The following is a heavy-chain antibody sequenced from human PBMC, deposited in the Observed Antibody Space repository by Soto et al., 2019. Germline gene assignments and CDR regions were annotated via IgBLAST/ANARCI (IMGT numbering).Heavy chain of an antibody. Sequence: GGSLRLSCAASGFTFSSYSMNWVRQAPGKGLEWVSSISSSSSYIYYADSVKGRFTISRDNAKNSLYLQMNSLRAEDTAVYYCARFMITFGGVIDDYYYGMAVGGQGTTVTVSS. D-gene: IGHD3-16*02. CDR3: ARFMITFGGVIDDYYYGMAV. CDR1: GFTFSSYS. V-gene: IGHV3-21*01. J-gene: IGHJ6*02. CDR2: ISSSSSYI.